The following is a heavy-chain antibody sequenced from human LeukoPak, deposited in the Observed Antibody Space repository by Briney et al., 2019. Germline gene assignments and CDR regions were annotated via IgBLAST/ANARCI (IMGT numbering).Heavy chain of an antibody. D-gene: IGHD6-6*01. CDR3: AGGYSSSHHDY. Sequence: GASVKVSCKASGYTFTSYDINWVRQATGQGLEWMGWMNPNSGGTNYAQKFQGRVTITADKSTSTAYMELSSLRSEDTAVYYCAGGYSSSHHDYWGQGTLVTVSS. J-gene: IGHJ4*02. CDR2: MNPNSGGT. V-gene: IGHV1-8*03. CDR1: GYTFTSYD.